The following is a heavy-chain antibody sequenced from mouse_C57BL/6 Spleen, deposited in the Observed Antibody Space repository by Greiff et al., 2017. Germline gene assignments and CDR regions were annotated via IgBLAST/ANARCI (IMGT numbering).Heavy chain of an antibody. CDR2: IYPGDGDT. Sequence: VEPGASVKISCKASGYAFSSSWMNWVKQRPGKGLEWIGRIYPGDGDTNYNGKFKGKATLTADKSSSTAYMQLSSLTSEDSAVYFCARGGSSYYFDYWGQGTTLTVSS. J-gene: IGHJ2*01. D-gene: IGHD1-1*01. CDR3: ARGGSSYYFDY. CDR1: GYAFSSSW. V-gene: IGHV1-82*01.